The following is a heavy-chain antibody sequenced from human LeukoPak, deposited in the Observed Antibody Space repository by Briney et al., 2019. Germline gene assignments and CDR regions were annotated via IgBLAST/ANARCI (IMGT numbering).Heavy chain of an antibody. D-gene: IGHD3-22*01. V-gene: IGHV5-51*01. CDR3: ARRPYDSSGYYFDY. CDR2: IYPGDSDT. CDR1: GCIFTTYW. J-gene: IGHJ4*02. Sequence: GGALEISCKGAGCIFTTYWIGGGRRMPGKGLEGMGIIYPGDSDTRYRPSFQGQVPISAVKSISTAYLQWSSLKASDTAVYYCARRPYDSSGYYFDYWGQGTLVTVSS.